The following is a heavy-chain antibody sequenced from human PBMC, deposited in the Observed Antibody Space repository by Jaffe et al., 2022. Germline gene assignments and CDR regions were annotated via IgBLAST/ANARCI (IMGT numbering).Heavy chain of an antibody. V-gene: IGHV3-48*01. CDR3: ARFRTYYDFWSGYTY. D-gene: IGHD3-3*01. J-gene: IGHJ4*02. Sequence: EVQLVESGGGLVQPGGSLRLSCAASGFTFSSYSMNWVRQAPGKGLEWVSYISSSSSTIYYADSVKGRFTISRDNAKNSLYLQMNSLRAEDTAVYYCARFRTYYDFWSGYTYWGQGTLVTVSS. CDR1: GFTFSSYS. CDR2: ISSSSSTI.